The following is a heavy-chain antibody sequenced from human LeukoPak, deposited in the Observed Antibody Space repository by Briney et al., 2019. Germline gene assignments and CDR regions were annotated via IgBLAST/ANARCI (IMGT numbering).Heavy chain of an antibody. V-gene: IGHV4-34*01. CDR3: ARHRPTIKIAAAGTFRRAVSWDFDY. Sequence: PSETLSLTCAVYGGSFSGYYWSWIRQPPGKGLEWIGEINHSGSTNYNPSLKSRVTISVDTSKNQFSLKLSSVTAADTAVYYCARHRPTIKIAAAGTFRRAVSWDFDYWGQGTLVTVSS. CDR1: GGSFSGYY. CDR2: INHSGST. D-gene: IGHD6-13*01. J-gene: IGHJ4*02.